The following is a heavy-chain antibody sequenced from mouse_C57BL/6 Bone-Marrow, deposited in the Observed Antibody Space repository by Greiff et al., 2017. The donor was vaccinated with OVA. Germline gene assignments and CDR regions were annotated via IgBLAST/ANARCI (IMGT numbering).Heavy chain of an antibody. D-gene: IGHD2-4*01. CDR1: GYTFTSYW. Sequence: VQLKESGTVLARPGASVKMSCKPSGYTFTSYWMHWVKQRPGQGLEWIGAIYPGNSDTSYNQKFKGKAKLTAVTSASTAYMELSSLTNEDSAVYYCTPVPFYYDSSWFAYWGQGTLVTVSA. V-gene: IGHV1-5*01. J-gene: IGHJ3*01. CDR3: TPVPFYYDSSWFAY. CDR2: IYPGNSDT.